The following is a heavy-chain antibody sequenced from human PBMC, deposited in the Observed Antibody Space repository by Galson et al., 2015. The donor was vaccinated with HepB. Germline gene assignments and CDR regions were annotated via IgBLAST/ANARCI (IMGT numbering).Heavy chain of an antibody. V-gene: IGHV3-23*01. D-gene: IGHD4-23*01. CDR1: GFTFNNYA. CDR3: AKESMAYGGYPQDP. J-gene: IGHJ5*02. Sequence: SLRLSCAASGFTFNNYAMNWVRQAPGKGLEWVSSITGRGDSTFYADSVKGRFTISRDNSKNTLYLQMNSLRAEDTAIYYCAKESMAYGGYPQDPWGQGTLVTVSS. CDR2: ITGRGDST.